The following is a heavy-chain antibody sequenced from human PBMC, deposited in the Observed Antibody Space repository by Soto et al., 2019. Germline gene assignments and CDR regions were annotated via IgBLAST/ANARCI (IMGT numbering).Heavy chain of an antibody. CDR2: ISYDGSNK. J-gene: IGHJ4*02. D-gene: IGHD3-16*02. CDR1: GFTFSSYG. Sequence: GGSLRLSCAASGFTFSSYGMHWVRQAPGKGLEWVAVISYDGSNKYYADSVKGRFTISRDNSKNTLYLQMNSLRAEDTAVYYCAKDYKTFGGVIATFDYWGQGTLVTVSS. CDR3: AKDYKTFGGVIATFDY. V-gene: IGHV3-30*18.